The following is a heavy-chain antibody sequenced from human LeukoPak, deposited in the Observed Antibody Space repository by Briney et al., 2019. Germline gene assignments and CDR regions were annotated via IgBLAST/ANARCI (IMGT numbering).Heavy chain of an antibody. CDR2: IYHSGST. Sequence: SETLSLTCAVSGGSISSSNWWSWVRQPPGKGLEWIGEIYHSGSTNYNPSLKSRVTISVDKSKNQFSLKLSSVTAADTAVYYCARLTMIVVVPTNAFDIWGQGTMVTVSS. CDR3: ARLTMIVVVPTNAFDI. J-gene: IGHJ3*02. V-gene: IGHV4-4*02. CDR1: GGSISSSNW. D-gene: IGHD3-22*01.